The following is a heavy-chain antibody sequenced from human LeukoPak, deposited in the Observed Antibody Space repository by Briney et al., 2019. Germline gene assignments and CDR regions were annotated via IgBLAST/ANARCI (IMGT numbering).Heavy chain of an antibody. Sequence: GGSLRLSCAASGFTFDDYAMHWVRQAPGKGLEWVSGISWNSGSIGYVDSVKGRFTISRDNAKNSLYLQMNSLRAEDTAVYYCARENYFDYWGQGTLVTVSS. CDR1: GFTFDDYA. J-gene: IGHJ4*02. CDR3: ARENYFDY. CDR2: ISWNSGSI. V-gene: IGHV3-9*01.